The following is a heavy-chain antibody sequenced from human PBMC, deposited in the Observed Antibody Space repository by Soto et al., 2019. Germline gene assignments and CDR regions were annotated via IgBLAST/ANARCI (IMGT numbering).Heavy chain of an antibody. V-gene: IGHV3-7*03. Sequence: GGSLRLSCAASGFTFSNYWMSWVRQAPGKGLEWVANIKEDGSQTNYVDSVRGRFTISRDNAKNSLYLQMSSLRVDGRALFYCWAPQYLDTPFDPRDHGTLVTVSS. CDR1: GFTFSNYW. CDR2: IKEDGSQT. J-gene: IGHJ5*02. D-gene: IGHD3-9*01. CDR3: WAPQYLDTPFDP.